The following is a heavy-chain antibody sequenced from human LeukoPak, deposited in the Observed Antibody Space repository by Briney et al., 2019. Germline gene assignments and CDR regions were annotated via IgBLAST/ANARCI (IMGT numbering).Heavy chain of an antibody. V-gene: IGHV5-51*01. CDR2: IYPDDSDT. D-gene: IGHD2-2*02. J-gene: IGHJ4*02. CDR1: GYRFTSYW. CDR3: AIGGDSTTSCYRCFDY. Sequence: GESLKISRKGSGYRFTSYWIGWVRQIPGKGLEWMGLIYPDDSDTRYRPSFQGQVTSSADKSISTAYLQWSSLKASDTAMYYCAIGGDSTTSCYRCFDYWGQGTLVTVSS.